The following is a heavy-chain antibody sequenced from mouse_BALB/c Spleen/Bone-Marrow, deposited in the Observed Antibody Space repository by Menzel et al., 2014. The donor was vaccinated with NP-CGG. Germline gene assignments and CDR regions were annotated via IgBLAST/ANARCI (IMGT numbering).Heavy chain of an antibody. CDR1: GFNIKDTY. V-gene: IGHV14-3*02. D-gene: IGHD2-2*01. J-gene: IGHJ3*01. CDR3: ARGYDGFAY. Sequence: VQLQQPGAELVKPGASVKLSCTASGFNIKDTYMHWVKQRPEQGLEWIGRIDPANGNTKYDPKFQGKATITADTSSNTAYLQLSSLASEDTAVYYCARGYDGFAYWGQGTLVTVSA. CDR2: IDPANGNT.